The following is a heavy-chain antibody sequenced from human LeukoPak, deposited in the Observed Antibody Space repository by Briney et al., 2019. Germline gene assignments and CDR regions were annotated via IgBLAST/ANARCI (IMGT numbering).Heavy chain of an antibody. CDR3: AREWGSSYVIDY. CDR2: IYYSGST. V-gene: IGHV4-59*01. Sequence: SETLSLTCTVSGGSNSSYYWSWIRQPPGKGLEWIGYIYYSGSTNYNPSLKSRVTISVDTSKNQFSLKLSSVTAADTAVYYCAREWGSSYVIDYWGQGTLVTVSS. J-gene: IGHJ4*02. CDR1: GGSNSSYY. D-gene: IGHD6-6*01.